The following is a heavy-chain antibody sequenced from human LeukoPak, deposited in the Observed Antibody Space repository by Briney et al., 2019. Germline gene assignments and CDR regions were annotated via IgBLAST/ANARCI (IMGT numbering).Heavy chain of an antibody. V-gene: IGHV3-23*01. J-gene: IGHJ5*02. CDR3: YVELSSNWFDP. CDR2: ISGSGDNT. Sequence: GGSLRFSGAASGFIFSSYAMSWVGQGPGKGLEGVSGISGSGDNTYYADSVKGRFTISRDNAKNTLYLQMNSLRAEDTAIYYCYVELSSNWFDPWGQGALVTVSS. D-gene: IGHD5-24*01. CDR1: GFIFSSYA.